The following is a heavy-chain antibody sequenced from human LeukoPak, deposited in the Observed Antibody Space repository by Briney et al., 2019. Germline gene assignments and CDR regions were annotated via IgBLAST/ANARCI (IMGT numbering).Heavy chain of an antibody. Sequence: PSETLSLTCTVSGGSISSYYWSWIGQPPGKGLEWIGYIYYSGITNYNTSLKSRVTISVDTSKTQFSLKLSCVTAADTAVYYCARGYCSSTSCYRWFDPWGQGTLVTVSS. CDR2: IYYSGIT. CDR3: ARGYCSSTSCYRWFDP. V-gene: IGHV4-59*01. CDR1: GGSISSYY. J-gene: IGHJ5*02. D-gene: IGHD2-2*02.